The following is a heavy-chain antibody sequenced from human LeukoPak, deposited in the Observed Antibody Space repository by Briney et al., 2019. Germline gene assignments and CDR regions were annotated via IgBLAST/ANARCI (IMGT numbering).Heavy chain of an antibody. D-gene: IGHD2-2*01. Sequence: PGGSLRLSCAASGFTFSSYAMHWVRQAPGKGLEWVAVISYDGSNKYYADSVKGRFTISRDNSKNTLYLQMNSLRAEDTAVYYCARDNRVPAAMPGNWFDPWGQGTLVTVSS. CDR3: ARDNRVPAAMPGNWFDP. CDR2: ISYDGSNK. CDR1: GFTFSSYA. J-gene: IGHJ5*02. V-gene: IGHV3-30-3*01.